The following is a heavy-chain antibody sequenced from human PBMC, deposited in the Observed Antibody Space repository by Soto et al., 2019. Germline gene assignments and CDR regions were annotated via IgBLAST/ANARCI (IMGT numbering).Heavy chain of an antibody. CDR3: ARAGPFIYYGMDV. Sequence: SETLSLTCAVYGGSFSGSYWRWIRQPPGKGLEWIGEINHSGSTNYNPSLKSRVTISVDTSKNQFSLKLSSVTAADTAVYYCARAGPFIYYGMDVWGQGTTVTVSS. CDR2: INHSGST. V-gene: IGHV4-34*01. CDR1: GGSFSGSY. J-gene: IGHJ6*02.